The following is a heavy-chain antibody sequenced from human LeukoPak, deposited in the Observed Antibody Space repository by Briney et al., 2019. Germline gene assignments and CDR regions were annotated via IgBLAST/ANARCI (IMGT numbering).Heavy chain of an antibody. CDR1: GFTFSSCA. J-gene: IGHJ4*02. D-gene: IGHD4-17*01. CDR2: ISGSGAST. V-gene: IGHV3-23*01. Sequence: GGSLRLSCAASGFTFSSCAMNWVRQAPGKGLEWVSSISGSGASTYYADSVKGRFTISRDNSKNTLYPQMNSLRAEDTAIYYCAKDRYGDYSFDSWGQGTLVTVSS. CDR3: AKDRYGDYSFDS.